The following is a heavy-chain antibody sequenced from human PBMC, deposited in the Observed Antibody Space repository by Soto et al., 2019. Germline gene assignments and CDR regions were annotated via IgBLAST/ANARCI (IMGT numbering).Heavy chain of an antibody. V-gene: IGHV1-3*01. CDR2: INAGNGNT. CDR3: AIVGYCSSTSCSYFDY. J-gene: IGHJ4*02. CDR1: GYTFTSYA. D-gene: IGHD2-2*01. Sequence: VKVSCKASGYTFTSYAMHWVRQAPGQRLEWMGWINAGNGNTKYSQKFQGRVTITRDTSASTAYMELSSLRSEDTAVYYCAIVGYCSSTSCSYFDYWGQGTLVTVSS.